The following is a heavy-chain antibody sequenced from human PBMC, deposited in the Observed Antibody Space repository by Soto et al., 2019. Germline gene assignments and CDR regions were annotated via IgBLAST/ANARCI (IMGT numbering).Heavy chain of an antibody. J-gene: IGHJ5*02. CDR2: ISRSGGTI. CDR3: ARGWDCSSTTCYTHNSFDP. D-gene: IGHD2-2*02. Sequence: GGSLRLSCAVSGFTFSSYEMNWVRQAPGKGLEWVSYISRSGGTIYSADSVKGRFTISRDNAKNSLYLQMNSLRVEDTAVYYCARGWDCSSTTCYTHNSFDPWGQGMLVTVSS. CDR1: GFTFSSYE. V-gene: IGHV3-48*03.